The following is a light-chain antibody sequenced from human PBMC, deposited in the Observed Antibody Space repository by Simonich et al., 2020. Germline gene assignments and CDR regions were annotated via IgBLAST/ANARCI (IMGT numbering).Light chain of an antibody. J-gene: IGKJ5*01. CDR1: QSVLYSSNNKNY. Sequence: DIVMTQSPDSLAVSLGERATINCKSRQSVLYSSNNKNYFAWYQQKPGQPPKLLIYWASTRESGVPDRFSGSGSGTDFTLTISSLQAEDVAVYYCQQYYSTPITFGQGTRLEIK. V-gene: IGKV4-1*01. CDR3: QQYYSTPIT. CDR2: WAS.